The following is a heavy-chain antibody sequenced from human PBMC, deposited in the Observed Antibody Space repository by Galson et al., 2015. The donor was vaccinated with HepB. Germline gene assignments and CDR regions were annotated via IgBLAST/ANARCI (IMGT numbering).Heavy chain of an antibody. CDR2: INPSGGST. Sequence: GYTFTSYYMHWVRQAPGQGLEWMGIINPSGGSTSYAQKFQGRVTMTRDTSTSTVYMELSSLRSEDTAVYYCARNEGYYDSSGYYIWYFDLWGRGTLVTVSS. CDR1: GYTFTSYY. CDR3: ARNEGYYDSSGYYIWYFDL. J-gene: IGHJ2*01. V-gene: IGHV1-46*01. D-gene: IGHD3-22*01.